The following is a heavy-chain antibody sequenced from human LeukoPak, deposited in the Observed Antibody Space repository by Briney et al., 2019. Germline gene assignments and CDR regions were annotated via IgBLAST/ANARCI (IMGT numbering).Heavy chain of an antibody. V-gene: IGHV1-46*01. Sequence: ASVKVSCKASGYTFTSYYMHWVRQAPGQGLEWMGIINPSGGSTSYAQKFQGRVTMTRDMSTSTAYMELSSLRSEDTAVYYCARDFTGSGDAYHIWGQGTMVTVSS. CDR3: ARDFTGSGDAYHI. J-gene: IGHJ3*02. CDR1: GYTFTSYY. D-gene: IGHD3-9*01. CDR2: INPSGGST.